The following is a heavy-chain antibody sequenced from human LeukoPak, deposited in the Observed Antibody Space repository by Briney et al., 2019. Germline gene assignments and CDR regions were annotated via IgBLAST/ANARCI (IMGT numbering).Heavy chain of an antibody. J-gene: IGHJ4*02. V-gene: IGHV4-59*01. CDR2: VFYTGNT. CDR1: GGSISSYY. D-gene: IGHD1-7*01. CDR3: ARVNDGELWPFDS. Sequence: SETLSLTCTVSGGSISSYYWSWIRQPPGKGLEWIGYVFYTGNTKHNPSLKSRVIISADTSKNQFSLNLNSVTAADTAVYYCARVNDGELWPFDSWGQGTLVTVSS.